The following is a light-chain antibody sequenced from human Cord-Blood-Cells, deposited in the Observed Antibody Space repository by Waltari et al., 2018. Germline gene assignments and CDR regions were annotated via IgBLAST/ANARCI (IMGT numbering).Light chain of an antibody. V-gene: IGKV1-8*01. CDR1: QGISSY. Sequence: AIRMTQSPSSFSASTGDRVTITCRASQGISSYLAWYQQKPGKAPKLLIYAASTLQSGVPSRFSGSGAGTDVTLTSSRLQSEDFATYYCQQYYSYPPLTFGGGTKVEIK. CDR2: AAS. J-gene: IGKJ4*01. CDR3: QQYYSYPPLT.